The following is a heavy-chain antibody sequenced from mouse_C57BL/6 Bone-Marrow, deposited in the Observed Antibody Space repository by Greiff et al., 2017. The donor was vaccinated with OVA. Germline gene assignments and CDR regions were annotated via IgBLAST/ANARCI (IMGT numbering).Heavy chain of an antibody. CDR2: IRSKSSNYAT. V-gene: IGHV10-3*01. D-gene: IGHD4-1*01. CDR3: VGQTGTNYAMDY. J-gene: IGHJ4*01. CDR1: GFTFNTYA. Sequence: EVQLVESGGGLVQPKGSLKLSCAASGFTFNTYAMHWVRQAPGQGLEWVARIRSKSSNYATYYADSVKDRFTISRDDSQSMRYLQMDDLETEDAARYYCVGQTGTNYAMDYWGQGTSVTVSS.